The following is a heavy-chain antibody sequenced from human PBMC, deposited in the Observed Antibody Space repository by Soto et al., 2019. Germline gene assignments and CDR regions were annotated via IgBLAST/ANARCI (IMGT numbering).Heavy chain of an antibody. Sequence: QLHLVQSGAVVKKPGASVTVSCSASGYPVTAYYMHWVRQAPGRGLEWMGGINPATGAAKYTQTFKGRVTMARDTSTGTVFMELRGLTSEDTAVFYCARGGGVGVAGSAAFDMWGQGTLVTVSS. D-gene: IGHD3-3*01. J-gene: IGHJ3*02. CDR1: GYPVTAYY. CDR2: INPATGAA. CDR3: ARGGGVGVAGSAAFDM. V-gene: IGHV1-2*02.